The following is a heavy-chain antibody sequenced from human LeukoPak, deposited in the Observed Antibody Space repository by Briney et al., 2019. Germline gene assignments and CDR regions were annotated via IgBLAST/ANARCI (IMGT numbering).Heavy chain of an antibody. V-gene: IGHV1-69*05. J-gene: IGHJ2*01. CDR1: GDTFSSYA. Sequence: SSVKVSCKASGDTFSSYAISWVRQAPGQGLEWMGGIIPIFGTANYAQKFQGRVTITTDESTSTAYMELSSLRSEDTAVYYCASPLMATTDLNFDLWGRGTLVTVSS. CDR3: ASPLMATTDLNFDL. CDR2: IIPIFGTA. D-gene: IGHD5-24*01.